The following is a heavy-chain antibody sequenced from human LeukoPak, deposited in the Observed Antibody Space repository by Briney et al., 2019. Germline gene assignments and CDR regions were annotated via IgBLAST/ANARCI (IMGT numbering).Heavy chain of an antibody. CDR1: GFTFSSYA. D-gene: IGHD1-26*01. J-gene: IGHJ6*02. Sequence: GGSLRLSCAASGFTFSSYAMSWVRQAPGKGLEWVSAISGSGGSTYYADSVKGRFTISRDNSKSTLYLQMNSLRAEDTAVYYCAKGKELYYYYYGMDVWGQGTTVTVSS. CDR2: ISGSGGST. CDR3: AKGKELYYYYYGMDV. V-gene: IGHV3-23*01.